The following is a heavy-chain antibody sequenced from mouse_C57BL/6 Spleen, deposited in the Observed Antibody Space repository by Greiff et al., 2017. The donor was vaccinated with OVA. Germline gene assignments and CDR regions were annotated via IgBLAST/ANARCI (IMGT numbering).Heavy chain of an antibody. Sequence: QVQLKQSGPELVKPGASVKLSCKASGYTFTSYDINWVKQRPGQGLEWIGWIYPRDGSTKYNEKFKGKATLTVDTASSTAYMELHSLTSEDSAVYFCARWLRRGDWYFDVWGTGTTVTVSS. D-gene: IGHD2-2*01. CDR1: GYTFTSYD. CDR2: IYPRDGST. J-gene: IGHJ1*03. CDR3: ARWLRRGDWYFDV. V-gene: IGHV1-85*01.